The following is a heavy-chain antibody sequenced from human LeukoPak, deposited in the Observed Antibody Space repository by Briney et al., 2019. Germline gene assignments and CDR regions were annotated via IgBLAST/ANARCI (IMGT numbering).Heavy chain of an antibody. CDR1: GFTFSSYA. V-gene: IGHV3-23*01. CDR3: ANGQALGESAYCGGDCYGWFWGFDP. D-gene: IGHD2-21*02. CDR2: ISGSGGST. J-gene: IGHJ5*02. Sequence: PGGSLRLSCAASGFTFSSYAMSWVRQAPGKGLEWVSAISGSGGSTYYADSVKGRFTISRDNSKNTLYLQMNSLRAEDTAVYYCANGQALGESAYCGGDCYGWFWGFDPWGQGTLVTVSS.